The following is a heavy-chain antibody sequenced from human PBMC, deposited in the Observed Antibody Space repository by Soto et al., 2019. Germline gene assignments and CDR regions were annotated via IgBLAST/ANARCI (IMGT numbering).Heavy chain of an antibody. CDR3: ARVPDR. Sequence: PSETLSLTCTVSGGSVDSNRYYWAWIRQPPGKGLEWIGYIFYSGSTYYIPSLKSRLIISVDPSKNQFSLKLSSVTAADTAVYYCARVPDRWGQGTLVTVSS. D-gene: IGHD2-2*01. J-gene: IGHJ5*02. CDR2: IFYSGST. V-gene: IGHV4-30-4*08. CDR1: GGSVDSNRYY.